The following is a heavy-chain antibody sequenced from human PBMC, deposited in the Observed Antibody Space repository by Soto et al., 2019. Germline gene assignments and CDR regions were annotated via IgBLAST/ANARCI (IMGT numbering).Heavy chain of an antibody. Sequence: QVHLVQSGAEVKKPGASVKVSCKGSGYIFTTYGITWVRQAPGQGLEWMGWISAHNGNTNYAQKLQGRGTVTRDTSTSTAYMELRNLRSDATAVYYCARGRYGDYWGQGALVTVSS. CDR3: ARGRYGDY. V-gene: IGHV1-18*01. CDR2: ISAHNGNT. J-gene: IGHJ4*02. CDR1: GYIFTTYG. D-gene: IGHD1-1*01.